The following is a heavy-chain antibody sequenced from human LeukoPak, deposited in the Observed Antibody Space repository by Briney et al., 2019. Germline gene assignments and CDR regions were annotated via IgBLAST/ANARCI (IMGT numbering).Heavy chain of an antibody. CDR3: AREGPTAAPFDY. Sequence: ASVKVSCKASGYRFTSYDMHWVRQAPEQGLEWMGIINPSGGSTSYAQRFQGRVAMTRDTSTTTVYMEVNSLTSEDTAVYFCAREGPTAAPFDYWGQGTLVTVSS. CDR2: INPSGGST. J-gene: IGHJ4*02. D-gene: IGHD2-2*01. V-gene: IGHV1-46*01. CDR1: GYRFTSYD.